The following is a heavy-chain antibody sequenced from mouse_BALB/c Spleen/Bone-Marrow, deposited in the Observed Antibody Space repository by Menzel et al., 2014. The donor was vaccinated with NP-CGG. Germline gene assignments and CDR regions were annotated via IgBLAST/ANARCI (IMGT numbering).Heavy chain of an antibody. CDR1: GFDFSRYW. Sequence: EVKVEESGGGLVQPGGSLKLSCAASGFDFSRYWMSWVRQAPGKGLGWIGEINPDSSTINYTPSLKDKFIISRDNAKNTLYLQMSKVRSEDTALYYCARQGYYGYSDYWGQGTTLTVSS. J-gene: IGHJ2*01. CDR3: ARQGYYGYSDY. D-gene: IGHD1-2*01. CDR2: INPDSSTI. V-gene: IGHV4-1*02.